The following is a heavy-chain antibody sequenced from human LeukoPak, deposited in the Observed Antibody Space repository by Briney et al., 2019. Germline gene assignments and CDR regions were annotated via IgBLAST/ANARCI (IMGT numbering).Heavy chain of an antibody. D-gene: IGHD2-21*02. CDR3: ARAYFCGGDCYSFDY. J-gene: IGHJ4*02. CDR2: IYYSGST. CDR1: GGSISSYY. V-gene: IGHV4-59*01. Sequence: SETLSPTCTVSGGSISSYYWSWIRQPPGKGLEWIGYIYYSGSTNYNPSLKSRVTISVDTSKNQFSLKLSSVTAADTAVYYCARAYFCGGDCYSFDYWGQGTLVTVSS.